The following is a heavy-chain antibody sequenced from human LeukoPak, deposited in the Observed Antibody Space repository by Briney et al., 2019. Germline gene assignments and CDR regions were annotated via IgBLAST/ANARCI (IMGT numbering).Heavy chain of an antibody. CDR3: ARHKSSGSYPLDY. J-gene: IGHJ4*02. V-gene: IGHV4-59*08. CDR2: IYFSGST. Sequence: PSETLSLTCTVSGGSISTYFWSWIRQPPGKGLEWIGHIYFSGSTNYNPSLKSRVTILVDTSKNQFSLKLSSVTAADTAVYYCARHKSSGSYPLDYWGQGILVTVSS. D-gene: IGHD3-22*01. CDR1: GGSISTYF.